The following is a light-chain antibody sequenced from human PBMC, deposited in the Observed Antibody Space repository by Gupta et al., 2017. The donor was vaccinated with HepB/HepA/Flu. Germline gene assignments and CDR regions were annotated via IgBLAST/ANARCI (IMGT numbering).Light chain of an antibody. CDR1: QSVSSY. J-gene: IGKJ4*01. CDR2: DAS. CDR3: QQRSNWPPALT. V-gene: IGKV3-11*01. Sequence: EIVLTQSPATLSLSPGERATLSCSASQSVSSYLAWYQQKPGQAHRLLIYDASNRATGIPARFIGSGSGTDFTLTISSLEPEDFAVYYCQQRSNWPPALTFGGGTKVEIK.